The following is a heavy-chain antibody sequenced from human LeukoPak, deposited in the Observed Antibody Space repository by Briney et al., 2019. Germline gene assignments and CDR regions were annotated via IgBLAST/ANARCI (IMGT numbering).Heavy chain of an antibody. CDR1: GFTFSSYW. V-gene: IGHV3-7*03. CDR3: ATYRQVLLPFES. Sequence: PGGSLRLSCAASGFTFSSYWMSWVRQAPGKGLEWVANIKQDGSEKYYVDSVKGRFTISRDNSKNTVYLQMNSLRAEDTAIYYCATYRQVLLPFESWGQGTLVTVSS. J-gene: IGHJ4*02. D-gene: IGHD2-8*02. CDR2: IKQDGSEK.